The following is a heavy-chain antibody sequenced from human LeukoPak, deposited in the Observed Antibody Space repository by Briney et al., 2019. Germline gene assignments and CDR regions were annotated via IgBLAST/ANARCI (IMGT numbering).Heavy chain of an antibody. J-gene: IGHJ4*02. CDR3: ASWYYYDSSGYYSDSGY. CDR1: GGSISSSSYY. V-gene: IGHV4-39*01. D-gene: IGHD3-22*01. Sequence: PSETLSLTCTVSGGSISSSSYYWGWIRQPPGKGLEWIGSIYYSGSTYYNPSLKSRVTISVDTSKNQFSLKLSSVTAADTAVYYCASWYYYDSSGYYSDSGYWGQGTLVTVSS. CDR2: IYYSGST.